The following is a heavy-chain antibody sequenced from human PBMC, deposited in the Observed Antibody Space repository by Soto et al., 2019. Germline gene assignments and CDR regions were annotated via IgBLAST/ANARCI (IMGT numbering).Heavy chain of an antibody. V-gene: IGHV1-69*04. J-gene: IGHJ4*02. D-gene: IGHD3-22*01. Sequence: SVKVSCKASGYTFTNYDINWVRQATGQGLEWMGRIIPILGIANYAQKFQGRVTITADKSTSTAYMELSSLRSEDTAVYYCARTHYFDTSGYQSPNFDYWGQGTLVTVSS. CDR2: IIPILGIA. CDR1: GYTFTNYD. CDR3: ARTHYFDTSGYQSPNFDY.